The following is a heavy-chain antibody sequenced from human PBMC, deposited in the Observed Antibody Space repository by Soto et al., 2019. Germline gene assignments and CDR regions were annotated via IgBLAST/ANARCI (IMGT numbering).Heavy chain of an antibody. CDR3: ARLEGLATISYYFDF. V-gene: IGHV4-39*01. CDR1: DDSINSDKYY. J-gene: IGHJ4*02. CDR2: IYFRGNT. D-gene: IGHD3-9*01. Sequence: SETLSLTCSVSDDSINSDKYYWGWIRQPPGKGLEWIGSIYFRGNTYYNPSLQTRVTISLDKSKSQFSLKLNSVTAADSAVYFCARLEGLATISYYFDFWGQGALVTVSS.